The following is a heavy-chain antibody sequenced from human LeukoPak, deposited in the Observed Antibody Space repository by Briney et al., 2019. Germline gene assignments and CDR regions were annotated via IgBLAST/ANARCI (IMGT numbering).Heavy chain of an antibody. D-gene: IGHD3-10*01. CDR3: AREKFHDYNLDL. J-gene: IGHJ1*01. CDR2: INSDGSST. Sequence: GGSLRLSCAASGFTFSAYWMHWVRQVPGQGLVWVSRINSDGSSTTYADSVKGRFTISRDDAKNTVFLQMSSLRAEDTAVYYCAREKFHDYNLDLWGLGTLVTVS. CDR1: GFTFSAYW. V-gene: IGHV3-74*03.